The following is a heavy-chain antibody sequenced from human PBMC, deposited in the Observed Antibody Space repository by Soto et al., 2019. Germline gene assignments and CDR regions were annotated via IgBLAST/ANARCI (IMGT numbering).Heavy chain of an antibody. Sequence: GGSLRLSCAASGFTFSNYAMSWVRQAPGKGLEWLSAITDSGDSSYYADSVKGRFTISRDNSKNTLYLKMNSLRAEDTALYYCAKDGIEAVATWFDPWGQGTLVTVSS. CDR2: ITDSGDSS. D-gene: IGHD6-19*01. V-gene: IGHV3-23*01. CDR1: GFTFSNYA. J-gene: IGHJ5*02. CDR3: AKDGIEAVATWFDP.